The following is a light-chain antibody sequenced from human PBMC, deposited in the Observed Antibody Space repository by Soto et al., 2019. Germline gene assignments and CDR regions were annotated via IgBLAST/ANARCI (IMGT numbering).Light chain of an antibody. CDR1: QTISSW. Sequence: RTQSDCTMSGSGGGRVAIGCRASQTISSWLAWYQQKPGKAPKLLIYKAPTLKSGVPSRFSGSGSGTEFTLTLRSLQPDDFATPYCQPPNTSSEAFGQGTKVDIK. CDR3: QPPNTSSEA. J-gene: IGKJ1*01. V-gene: IGKV1-5*03. CDR2: KAP.